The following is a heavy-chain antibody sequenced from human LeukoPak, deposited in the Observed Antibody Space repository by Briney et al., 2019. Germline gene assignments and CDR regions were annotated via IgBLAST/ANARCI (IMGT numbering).Heavy chain of an antibody. Sequence: GGSLRLSCAASGFTFSSYGMSWVRQAPGKGLEWVASISATGSGTFYADSVQGRFPISRDNAKDTVYLHTNSLRAEDTALFYCARDAVLRNIAAAGYFDNWGQGTLVTVSS. J-gene: IGHJ4*02. V-gene: IGHV3-23*01. CDR3: ARDAVLRNIAAAGYFDN. D-gene: IGHD6-13*01. CDR1: GFTFSSYG. CDR2: ISATGSGT.